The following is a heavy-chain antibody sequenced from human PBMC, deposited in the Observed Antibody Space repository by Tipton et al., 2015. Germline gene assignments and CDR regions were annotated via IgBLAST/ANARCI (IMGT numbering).Heavy chain of an antibody. V-gene: IGHV4-61*05. D-gene: IGHD3-10*01. CDR2: IYYSENT. CDR1: GASINRSLYY. J-gene: IGHJ4*02. CDR3: ARGVTLKFYFTSGSRSTSYFAY. Sequence: TLSLTCAVSGASINRSLYYWGWIRQPPGKGLEWIGYIYYSENTNYNPSLKSRVTISVDTSKNQFSLRLSSVTAADTAVYYCARGVTLKFYFTSGSRSTSYFAYWGQGTLVTVSS.